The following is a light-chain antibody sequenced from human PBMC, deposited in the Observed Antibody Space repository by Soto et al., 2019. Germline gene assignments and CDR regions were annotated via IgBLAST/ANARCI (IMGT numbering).Light chain of an antibody. V-gene: IGKV1-5*03. J-gene: IGKJ1*01. Sequence: DVQMTQSPSTVSASVGDRVTITCRARQNIGDSLAWYQHKPGTGPKVLIYRASSLQSGVPSRFTGSGFGTEFSLTITILQPDDFGTYFCQQYHTYSLTFGQGTKVEIK. CDR2: RAS. CDR1: QNIGDS. CDR3: QQYHTYSLT.